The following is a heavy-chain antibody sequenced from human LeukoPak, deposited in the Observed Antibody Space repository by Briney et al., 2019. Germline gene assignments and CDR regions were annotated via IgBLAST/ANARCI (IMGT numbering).Heavy chain of an antibody. J-gene: IGHJ4*02. Sequence: GGSLRLSCAASRFTFSDHYMHWVRQAPGKGLEWVSGISWNSGNIGYADSVKGRFTISRDNAKNSLFLQMNSLRPEDTALYYCAKETFDYWGQGTLVTVSS. CDR3: AKETFDY. CDR1: RFTFSDHY. CDR2: ISWNSGNI. V-gene: IGHV3-9*01.